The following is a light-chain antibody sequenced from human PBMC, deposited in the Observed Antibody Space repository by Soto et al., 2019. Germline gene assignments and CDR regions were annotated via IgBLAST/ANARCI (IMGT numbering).Light chain of an antibody. CDR2: GAS. CDR1: QSVTTR. CDR3: QQYGGSPIT. J-gene: IGKJ5*01. Sequence: EIVLTHSPGTLSLSPWERVTLSCRASQSVTTRLAWYQHKPGQAPTLLMSGASNRASGVPVRFSGSGSGTDFTLTITRLEPEDFALYYCQQYGGSPITFGLGTRLEIK. V-gene: IGKV3-20*01.